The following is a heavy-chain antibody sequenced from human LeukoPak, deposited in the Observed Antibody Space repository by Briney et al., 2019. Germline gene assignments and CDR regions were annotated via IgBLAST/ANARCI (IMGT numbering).Heavy chain of an antibody. V-gene: IGHV1-2*02. CDR3: AREGQLGLDN. Sequence: ASVKVSCKASGHTFTVHYIHWVRQGPGQGLEWLGWITLNSGDTHYAQKFQGRHTMTSDTSISTGYMELSRLQFDDTAVYYCAREGQLGLDNWGQGTLVTVSS. CDR1: GHTFTVHY. CDR2: ITLNSGDT. J-gene: IGHJ1*01. D-gene: IGHD1-1*01.